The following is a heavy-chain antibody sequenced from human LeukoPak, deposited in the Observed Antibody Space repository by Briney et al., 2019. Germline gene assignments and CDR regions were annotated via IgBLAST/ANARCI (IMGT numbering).Heavy chain of an antibody. J-gene: IGHJ4*02. V-gene: IGHV1-18*01. CDR1: GGTFSSYA. CDR3: ASGGRDGEIDY. D-gene: IGHD5-24*01. Sequence: ASVKVSCKASGGTFSSYAISWVRQAPGQGLEWMGWINPNSGGTNYAQKFQGRVTMTTDTSTSTAYMELRSLRSDDTAVYYCASGGRDGEIDYWGQGTLVTVSS. CDR2: INPNSGGT.